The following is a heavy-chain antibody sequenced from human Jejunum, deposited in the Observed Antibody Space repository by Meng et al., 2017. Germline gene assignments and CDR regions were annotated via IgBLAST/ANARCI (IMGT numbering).Heavy chain of an antibody. V-gene: IGHV1-2*06. CDR1: GYSFIAWH. CDR2: IDPGTGAT. CDR3: ARDNSFDRRVEYFDDCLDI. Sequence: ASVKVSCKPSGYSFIAWHIHWVRQAPGQRPEWMGRIDPGTGATNYAPSFQGKVTMTGDTSSDTVHMELSSLRSDDTAVYYCARDNSFDRRVEYFDDCLDIWGQGTMVTVSS. D-gene: IGHD3-9*01. J-gene: IGHJ3*02.